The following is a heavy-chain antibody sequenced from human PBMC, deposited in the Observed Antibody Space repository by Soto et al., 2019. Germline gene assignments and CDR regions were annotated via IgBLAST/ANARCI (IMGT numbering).Heavy chain of an antibody. J-gene: IGHJ6*02. Sequence: SGPTLVNPTETLTLTCTVSGFSLTTGKMGVSWIRQPPGKALEWLAHIFSDNERSYSTSLQGRLTISKDTSGSQVVLSMTNVDPVDTATYYCARMNVDSYQFYYAMDVWGQGTTVTVSS. CDR2: IFSDNER. D-gene: IGHD4-17*01. V-gene: IGHV2-26*01. CDR3: ARMNVDSYQFYYAMDV. CDR1: GFSLTTGKMG.